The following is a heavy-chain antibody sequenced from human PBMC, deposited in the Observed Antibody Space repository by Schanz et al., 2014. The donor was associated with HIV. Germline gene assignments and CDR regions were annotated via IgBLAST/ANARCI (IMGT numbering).Heavy chain of an antibody. J-gene: IGHJ6*02. CDR2: IKEDGSEK. V-gene: IGHV3-7*01. CDR3: AKSHKHDSSDYYRFYYFGMDV. CDR1: GFAFNNYA. D-gene: IGHD6-19*01. Sequence: EVQLLESGGGFVQPGGSLRLSCAASGFAFNNYAMTWVRQAPGKGLEWVANIKEDGSEKYHADSVKGRFTISRDDSSDTLYLQMNSLRPEDTAVYYCAKSHKHDSSDYYRFYYFGMDVWGQGTTVTVSS.